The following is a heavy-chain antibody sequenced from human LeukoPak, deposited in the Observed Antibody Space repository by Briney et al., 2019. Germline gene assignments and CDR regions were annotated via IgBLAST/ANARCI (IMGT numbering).Heavy chain of an antibody. V-gene: IGHV3-30*18. D-gene: IGHD3-22*01. CDR3: AKEQPEHYYDSSGYEAFDY. CDR2: ISYDGSNK. Sequence: GGSLRLSCAASGFTFSSYGMHWVRQAPGKGLEWVAVISYDGSNKYYADSVKGRFTISRDNSKNTLYLQMNSLRAEDTAIYYCAKEQPEHYYDSSGYEAFDYWGQGTLVTVSS. J-gene: IGHJ4*02. CDR1: GFTFSSYG.